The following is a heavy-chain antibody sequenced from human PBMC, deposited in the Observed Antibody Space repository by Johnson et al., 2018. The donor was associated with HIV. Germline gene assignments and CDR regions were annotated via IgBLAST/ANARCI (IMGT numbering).Heavy chain of an antibody. D-gene: IGHD3-9*01. CDR3: AKEKTRMSITIFFAFDI. J-gene: IGHJ3*02. CDR1: GFTFSSYG. V-gene: IGHV3-33*06. Sequence: VQLVESGGGVVQPGRSLRLSCAASGFTFSSYGMHWVRQAPGKGLEWVAVIWYDGSNKYYADSVKGRFTISRDNSKNTLYLQMNSLRAEDTAVYYCAKEKTRMSITIFFAFDIWGQGTMVTVSS. CDR2: IWYDGSNK.